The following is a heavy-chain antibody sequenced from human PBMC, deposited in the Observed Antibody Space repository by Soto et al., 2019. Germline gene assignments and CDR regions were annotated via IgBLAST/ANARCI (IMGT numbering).Heavy chain of an antibody. V-gene: IGHV3-30*18. J-gene: IGHJ5*02. CDR2: ISYDGSNK. D-gene: IGHD3-22*01. Sequence: QPGGSLRLSCAASGFTFSSYGMHWVRQAPGKGLEWVAVISYDGSNKYYADSVKGRFTISRDNSKNTLYLQMNSLRAEDTAVYYCAKYYYDSSGYKGEVDPWGQGTLVTVSS. CDR1: GFTFSSYG. CDR3: AKYYYDSSGYKGEVDP.